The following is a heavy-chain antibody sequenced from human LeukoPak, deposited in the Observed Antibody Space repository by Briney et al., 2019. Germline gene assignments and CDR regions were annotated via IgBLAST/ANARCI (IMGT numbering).Heavy chain of an antibody. V-gene: IGHV3-66*01. CDR1: RFTVSNNY. J-gene: IGHJ4*02. CDR2: IYSGGST. D-gene: IGHD3-10*01. Sequence: TGGSLRLSCAASRFTVSNNYIAWVRQAPGKGLEWVSVIYSGGSTYYADSVKGRFSLSRDNSENTLYLQMNSLTDEDTAVYHCARGQFYYGSGTFYPTDSWGQGTLVTVSS. CDR3: ARGQFYYGSGTFYPTDS.